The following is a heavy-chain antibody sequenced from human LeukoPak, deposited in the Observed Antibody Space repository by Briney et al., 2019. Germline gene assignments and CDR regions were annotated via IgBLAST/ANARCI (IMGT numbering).Heavy chain of an antibody. J-gene: IGHJ4*02. D-gene: IGHD6-19*01. V-gene: IGHV1-2*06. CDR3: ARYSSGWPAVDY. Sequence: GASVKVSCKASGYSFTGYYMHWVRQAPGQGLEWMGRINPNSGGTNYAQKFQGRVTMTRDTPISTAYMELSRLRSDDTAVYYCARYSSGWPAVDYWGQGTLVTVSS. CDR2: INPNSGGT. CDR1: GYSFTGYY.